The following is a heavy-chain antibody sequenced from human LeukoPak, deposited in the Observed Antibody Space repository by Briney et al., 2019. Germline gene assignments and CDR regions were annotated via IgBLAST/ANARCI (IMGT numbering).Heavy chain of an antibody. Sequence: GGSLRLSCAASGFTFSSYGMNWVRQAPGKGLEWVSAISGSGGSTYYADSVKGRFTISRDNAKNSLYLQMNSLRAEDTALYYCAREETRITMLRGVTYFEYWGQGTLVTVSS. V-gene: IGHV3-23*01. CDR2: ISGSGGST. CDR3: AREETRITMLRGVTYFEY. J-gene: IGHJ4*02. CDR1: GFTFSSYG. D-gene: IGHD3-10*01.